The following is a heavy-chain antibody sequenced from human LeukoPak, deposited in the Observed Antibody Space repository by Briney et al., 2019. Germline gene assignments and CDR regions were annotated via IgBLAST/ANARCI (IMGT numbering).Heavy chain of an antibody. J-gene: IGHJ2*01. V-gene: IGHV5-51*01. CDR1: GYSFTTYW. CDR3: VILIGGSYFYFDF. D-gene: IGHD1-26*01. Sequence: GESLKISCKGSGYSFTTYWIGWVRQMPGKGLEWMGIVYPDDSDTRYSPSFQGQVTISADKSISTAYLQWSSLKASDTAMYYCVILIGGSYFYFDFWGRGTLVTVSS. CDR2: VYPDDSDT.